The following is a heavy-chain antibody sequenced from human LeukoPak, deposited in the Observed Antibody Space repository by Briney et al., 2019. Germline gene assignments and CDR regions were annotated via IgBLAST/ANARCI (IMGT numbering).Heavy chain of an antibody. CDR2: ISGSGGST. V-gene: IGHV3-23*01. D-gene: IGHD3-22*01. J-gene: IGHJ4*02. CDR3: AKLGSYDSSGYADY. CDR1: GFTFSSYA. Sequence: PGGSLRLSCAASGFTFSSYAMSWVRQAPGKGLEWVSAISGSGGSTYYADSVKGRFTISRDNSKNTLYLQMNSLRAEDTAVYYCAKLGSYDSSGYADYWGQGTLVTVSS.